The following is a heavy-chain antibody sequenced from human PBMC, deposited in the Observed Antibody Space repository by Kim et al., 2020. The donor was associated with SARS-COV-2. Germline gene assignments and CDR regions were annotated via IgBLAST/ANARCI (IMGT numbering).Heavy chain of an antibody. D-gene: IGHD3-3*01. J-gene: IGHJ6*02. CDR2: ISAYNGNT. CDR3: ARDGVTIVGVGDYYYYGMDV. CDR1: GYTFTSYA. V-gene: IGHV1-18*01. Sequence: ASVKVSCKASGYTFTSYAISWVRQAPGQGLEWMGWISAYNGNTNYAQKLQGRVIITTDTSTSTAYMELRSLRSDDTAVYYCARDGVTIVGVGDYYYYGMDVWGQGTTVTVSS.